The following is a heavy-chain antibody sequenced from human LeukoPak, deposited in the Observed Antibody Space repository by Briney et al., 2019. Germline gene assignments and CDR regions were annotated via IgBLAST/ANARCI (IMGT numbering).Heavy chain of an antibody. Sequence: ASVKVSCKASGGTFSSYAISWVRQAPGQGLEWMGGMIPIFGTANYAQKFQGRVTITADESTSTAYMELSSLRSEDTAVYYCARGTLAEYYYYMDVWGQGTTVTVSS. CDR1: GGTFSSYA. J-gene: IGHJ6*03. CDR2: MIPIFGTA. V-gene: IGHV1-69*13. CDR3: ARGTLAEYYYYMDV.